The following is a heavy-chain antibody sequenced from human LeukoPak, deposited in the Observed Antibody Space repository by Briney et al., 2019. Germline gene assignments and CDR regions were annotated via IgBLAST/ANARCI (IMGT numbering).Heavy chain of an antibody. CDR2: ISGTGNNK. CDR1: GFTFSHYY. D-gene: IGHD1-26*01. J-gene: IGHJ4*02. Sequence: GGSLRLSCVTSGFTFSHYYMTWLRQAPGKGLEWVSYISGTGNNKYYADSVKGRFTISRDNAQNSLYLQMSSLRAEDTAMYYCARDYSEREYFFDYWGQGSLVAVSS. V-gene: IGHV3-11*01. CDR3: ARDYSEREYFFDY.